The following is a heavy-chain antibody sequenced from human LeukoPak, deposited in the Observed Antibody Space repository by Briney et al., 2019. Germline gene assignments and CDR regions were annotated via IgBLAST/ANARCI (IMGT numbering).Heavy chain of an antibody. CDR2: INPNSGDT. J-gene: IGHJ4*02. D-gene: IGHD6-19*01. V-gene: IGHV1-2*02. CDR3: ARAQGSGGDY. Sequence: ASVKVSSAASGYTFTVYYMHWVPHAPGQGLEWMVCINPNSGDTNYAQKFQDRATMTRDTSISTAYMELSRLRSYDTAVYYCARAQGSGGDYWGQGTLVTVS. CDR1: GYTFTVYY.